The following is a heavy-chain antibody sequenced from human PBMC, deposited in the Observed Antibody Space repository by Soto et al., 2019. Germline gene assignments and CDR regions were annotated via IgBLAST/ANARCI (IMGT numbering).Heavy chain of an antibody. V-gene: IGHV3-33*01. J-gene: IGHJ4*02. CDR1: GFTFSSYG. CDR2: IWYDGSNK. Sequence: PGGSLRLSCAASGFTFSSYGMHWVRQAPGKGLEWVAVIWYDGSNKYYADSVKGRFTISRDNSKNTLYLQMNSLRAEDTAVYYCARDNGPHSGYDYEEFDYWGQGTLVTVSS. D-gene: IGHD5-12*01. CDR3: ARDNGPHSGYDYEEFDY.